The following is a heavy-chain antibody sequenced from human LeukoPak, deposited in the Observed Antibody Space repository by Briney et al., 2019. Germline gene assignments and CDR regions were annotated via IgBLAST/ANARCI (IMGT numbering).Heavy chain of an antibody. J-gene: IGHJ4*02. CDR2: IYPDDSDT. Sequence: PGESLQISCKGSGASFSSYWIGWVRQLPGKGLECVGIIYPDDSDTRYSPSFQGQVTISADKSISTAYLQWSSLKASDTAMYYCARSADLTDYWGQGTPVTVSS. V-gene: IGHV5-51*01. CDR3: ARSADLTDY. CDR1: GASFSSYW.